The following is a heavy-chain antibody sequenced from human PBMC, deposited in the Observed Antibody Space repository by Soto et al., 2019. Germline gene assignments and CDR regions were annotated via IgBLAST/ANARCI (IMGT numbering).Heavy chain of an antibody. CDR3: ARDVGWSPLWDS. J-gene: IGHJ4*02. D-gene: IGHD2-21*01. V-gene: IGHV3-11*05. Sequence: QVQLVQSGGGLVKPGGSLTLSCAASGFTFSDYYMSWIRQTPGKGREWVSYISATKNYTDYADSVKGRFTISRVNARNSVYLQMNSLRVEDTGIYYCARDVGWSPLWDSWGKGTLVTVSS. CDR2: ISATKNYT. CDR1: GFTFSDYY.